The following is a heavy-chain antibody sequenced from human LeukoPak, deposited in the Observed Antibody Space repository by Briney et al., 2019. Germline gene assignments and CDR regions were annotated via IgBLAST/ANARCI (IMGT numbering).Heavy chain of an antibody. CDR2: INPNSGGT. CDR1: GYTFTGYY. D-gene: IGHD5-24*01. Sequence: ASVKVSCKASGYTFTGYYMHWVRQAPGQGLEWMGWINPNSGGTNYAQKLQGRVTMTRDTSISTAYMELSRLRSDDTAVYYCARATGGLQSYYYFDYWGQGTLVTVSS. V-gene: IGHV1-2*02. CDR3: ARATGGLQSYYYFDY. J-gene: IGHJ4*02.